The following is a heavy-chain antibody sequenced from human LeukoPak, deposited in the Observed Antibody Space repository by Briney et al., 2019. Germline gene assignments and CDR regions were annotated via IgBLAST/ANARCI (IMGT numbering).Heavy chain of an antibody. CDR2: IYYSGST. D-gene: IGHD1-26*01. CDR3: ARHEMGVGNRGADY. CDR1: GGSISSYY. Sequence: SETLSLTCTVSGGSISSYYWSWIRQPPGKGLEWIGYIYYSGSTNYNPSLKSRVTISVDTSKNQFSLKLSSVTAADTAVYYCARHEMGVGNRGADYWGQGTLVTVSS. V-gene: IGHV4-59*08. J-gene: IGHJ4*02.